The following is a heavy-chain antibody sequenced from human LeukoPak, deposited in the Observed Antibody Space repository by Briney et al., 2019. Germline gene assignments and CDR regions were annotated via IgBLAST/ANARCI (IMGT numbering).Heavy chain of an antibody. CDR2: ISYDGSNK. CDR1: GFTFSSYG. D-gene: IGHD6-6*01. CDR3: ARSWRIAARQFGWLVLGY. J-gene: IGHJ4*02. V-gene: IGHV3-30*03. Sequence: GGSLRLSCAASGFTFSSYGMHWGRQAPRKGVERVAVISYDGSNKYSADSVKGRFTSSSDNSKNTLYLQMNSLRAEDTVVYYCARSWRIAARQFGWLVLGYWGQGTRVTVSS.